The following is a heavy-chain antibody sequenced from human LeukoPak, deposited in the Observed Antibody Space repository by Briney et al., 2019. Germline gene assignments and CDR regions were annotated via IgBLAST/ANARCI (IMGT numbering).Heavy chain of an antibody. Sequence: GGSLRLSCEASGVTFSSYVMSWVRQAPGKGPEWVSGISGSGGSTYYADSVKGRFTISRDNSKNTLYLQMNSLRAEDTAVYYCAKDGRIGMDVWGQGTTVTVSS. D-gene: IGHD1-1*01. V-gene: IGHV3-23*01. CDR3: AKDGRIGMDV. J-gene: IGHJ6*02. CDR1: GVTFSSYV. CDR2: ISGSGGST.